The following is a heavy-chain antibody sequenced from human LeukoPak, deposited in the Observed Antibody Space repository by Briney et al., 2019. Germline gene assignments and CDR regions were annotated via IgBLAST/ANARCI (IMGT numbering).Heavy chain of an antibody. J-gene: IGHJ6*03. Sequence: TSETLSLTCAVYGGSFSGFYWSWIRQPPGKGLEWIGEINHSGSTNYNPSLKSRVTISVDTSKNQFSLKLSSVTAADTAVYYCARKSSSPADYYMDVWGKGTTVTVSS. CDR3: ARKSSSPADYYMDV. CDR1: GGSFSGFY. D-gene: IGHD6-6*01. CDR2: INHSGST. V-gene: IGHV4-34*01.